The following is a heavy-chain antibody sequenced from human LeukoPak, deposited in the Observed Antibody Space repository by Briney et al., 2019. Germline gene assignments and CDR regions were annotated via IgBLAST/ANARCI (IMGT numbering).Heavy chain of an antibody. Sequence: PGGSLRLSCAASGFTFSSYWMTWVRQGPGKGLEWVANIKPGGNEKYYVDSVKGRFTISRDNVKNSLYLQMNSLGAEDTAIYYCATFRFLGTWGQGTMVTVSP. V-gene: IGHV3-7*03. J-gene: IGHJ3*01. CDR1: GFTFSSYW. CDR3: ATFRFLGT. CDR2: IKPGGNEK. D-gene: IGHD3-3*01.